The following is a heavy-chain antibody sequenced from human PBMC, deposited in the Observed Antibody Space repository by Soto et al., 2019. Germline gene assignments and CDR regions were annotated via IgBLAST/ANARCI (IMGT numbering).Heavy chain of an antibody. CDR3: ARDDPIFGAIPRMDI. CDR2: ITTSSSRNI. D-gene: IGHD3-3*01. V-gene: IGHV3-21*02. J-gene: IGHJ6*02. CDR1: GFPFSSYT. Sequence: EVQLVESGGGLVKPGGSLRLSCSASGFPFSSYTMYWVRQAPGKGLEWVSSITTSSSRNIFYADSLKGRFTISRDNANNILYLQMNNLRVKDTAVYYCARDDPIFGAIPRMDIWGQGTTVTVSS.